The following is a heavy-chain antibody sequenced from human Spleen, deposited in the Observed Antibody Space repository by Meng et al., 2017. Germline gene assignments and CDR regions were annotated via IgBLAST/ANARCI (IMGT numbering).Heavy chain of an antibody. CDR1: GGSISSYY. J-gene: IGHJ5*02. Sequence: SETLSLTCTVSGGSISSYYWSWIRQPPGKGLEWIGYIYYSGSTNYNPYLKSRVTISVDTSKNQFSLKLSSVTAADTAVYYCARGREYYDSSDHTRWFDPWGQGTLVTVSS. CDR2: IYYSGST. V-gene: IGHV4-59*01. CDR3: ARGREYYDSSDHTRWFDP. D-gene: IGHD3-22*01.